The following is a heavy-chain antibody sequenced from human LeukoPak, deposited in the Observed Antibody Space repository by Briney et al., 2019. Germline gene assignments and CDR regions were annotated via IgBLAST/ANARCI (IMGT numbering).Heavy chain of an antibody. J-gene: IGHJ6*04. CDR3: AELGITMIGGV. Sequence: GRSLRLSCAASGFSFNSFGMNWVRQAPGQGLEWVAIISYDGSVEFYADSVKGRFTISRDNAKNSLYLQMNSLRAEDTAVYYCAELGITMIGGVWGKGTTVTISS. CDR2: ISYDGSVE. CDR1: GFSFNSFG. D-gene: IGHD3-10*02. V-gene: IGHV3-30*18.